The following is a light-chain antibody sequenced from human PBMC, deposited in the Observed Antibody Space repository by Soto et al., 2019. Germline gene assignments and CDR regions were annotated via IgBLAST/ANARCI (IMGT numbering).Light chain of an antibody. V-gene: IGKV3-20*01. CDR2: GAS. CDR3: HQYASSPLT. J-gene: IGKJ5*01. CDR1: QSVGSNY. Sequence: EIVLTQSPGTLSLSPGERATLSCRASQSVGSNYLAWYQQTPGQASRLLIHGASTRATGIPDRFSGSGSGTDFTLTLSRLESEDSAVYYCHQYASSPLTFGQGTRLEIK.